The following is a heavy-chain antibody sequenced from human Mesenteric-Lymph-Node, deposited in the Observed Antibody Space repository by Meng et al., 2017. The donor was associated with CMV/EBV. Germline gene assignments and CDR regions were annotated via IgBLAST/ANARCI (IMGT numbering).Heavy chain of an antibody. Sequence: GESLKISCAASGFTFSSYGMHWVRQAPGKGLEWVAVIWYDGSNKYYADSVKGRFTISRDNSKNTLYLQMNSLRAEDTAVYYCAKGIRRDFWSGYYLEPPFDYWGQGTLVTVSS. CDR3: AKGIRRDFWSGYYLEPPFDY. CDR2: IWYDGSNK. J-gene: IGHJ4*02. V-gene: IGHV3-33*06. D-gene: IGHD3-3*01. CDR1: GFTFSSYG.